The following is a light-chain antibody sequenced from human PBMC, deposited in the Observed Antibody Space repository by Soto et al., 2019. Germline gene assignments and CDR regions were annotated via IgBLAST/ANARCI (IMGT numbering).Light chain of an antibody. J-gene: IGKJ2*01. V-gene: IGKV3-11*01. CDR3: QQRGNWPPRYT. CDR1: QGVSSY. Sequence: EIVLTQSPATLSLSPGERATLSCRASQGVSSYLAWYQQKPGQAPRLLIYDASKRATGIPARFSGSGSGTDFPLTISSLEPEDFAVYYCQQRGNWPPRYTFGQGTKLEI. CDR2: DAS.